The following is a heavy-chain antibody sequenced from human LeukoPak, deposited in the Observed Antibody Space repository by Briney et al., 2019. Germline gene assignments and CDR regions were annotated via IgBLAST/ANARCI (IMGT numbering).Heavy chain of an antibody. CDR2: ISSSSSTI. V-gene: IGHV3-48*02. D-gene: IGHD3-10*01. J-gene: IGHJ6*02. CDR1: GFTFSSYS. CDR3: ARGGITMVRGGPRMDV. Sequence: GGSLRLSRAASGFTFSSYSMNWVRQAPGKGLEWVSYISSSSSTIYYADSVKGRFTISRDNAKNSLYLQMNSLRDEDTAVYYCARGGITMVRGGPRMDVWGQGTTVTVSS.